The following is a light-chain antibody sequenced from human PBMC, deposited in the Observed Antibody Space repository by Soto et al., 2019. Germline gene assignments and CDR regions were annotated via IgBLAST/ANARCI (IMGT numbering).Light chain of an antibody. CDR3: QHLNGYPQT. V-gene: IGKV1-9*01. Sequence: IQWTQSPSSLSASVGDRVTITCRASQGISSYLVWYQQKPGKAPKLLIYAASTLQSGVPSRFSGSGSGTDFTLTISSLQPEDFATYYCQHLNGYPQTFGGGTKVEIK. CDR1: QGISSY. J-gene: IGKJ4*01. CDR2: AAS.